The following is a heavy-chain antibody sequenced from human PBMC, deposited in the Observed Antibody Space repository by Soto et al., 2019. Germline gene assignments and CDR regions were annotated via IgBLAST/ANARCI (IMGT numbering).Heavy chain of an antibody. CDR1: GFSLSTDDVG. CDR2: IYWDDDK. Sequence: SGPTLVNPTQTLTLTCTFSGFSLSTDDVGVGWIRQPPGKALDWLAVIYWDDDKRYSPSLKSRLTITKDTSKNQVLLTMTNMDPVDTATYFCARSKYSISSFDYWGQGALVTVS. D-gene: IGHD6-6*01. V-gene: IGHV2-5*02. CDR3: ARSKYSISSFDY. J-gene: IGHJ4*02.